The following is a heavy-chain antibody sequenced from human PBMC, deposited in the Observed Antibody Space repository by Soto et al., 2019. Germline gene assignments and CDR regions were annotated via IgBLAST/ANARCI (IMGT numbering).Heavy chain of an antibody. D-gene: IGHD6-6*01. CDR1: GFTFRNHG. V-gene: IGHV3-33*01. CDR3: ARDIASRRFDY. CDR2: IWYDGSDK. Sequence: GGSLRLSXEASGFTFRNHGMHWVRQAPGKGLEWVAVIWYDGSDKYYADSVKGRFTISRDNSKNTLYLQMNSLRAEDTAVYYCARDIASRRFDYLGQGTLVTVSS. J-gene: IGHJ4*02.